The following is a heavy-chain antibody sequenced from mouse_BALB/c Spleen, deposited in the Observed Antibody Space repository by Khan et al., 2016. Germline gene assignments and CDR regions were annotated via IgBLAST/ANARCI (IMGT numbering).Heavy chain of an antibody. J-gene: IGHJ3*01. CDR1: GFNIKDTY. CDR2: IDPANGNT. Sequence: VQLQQSGAELVKPGASVKLSCTASGFNIKDTYMHWVKQRPEQGLEWIGRIDPANGNTKYDPKFQGKATITADTSSKTAYMQLSSLTSEDTAVYYFARSPYDYDVGFAYWGQGTLVTVSA. V-gene: IGHV14-3*02. D-gene: IGHD2-4*01. CDR3: ARSPYDYDVGFAY.